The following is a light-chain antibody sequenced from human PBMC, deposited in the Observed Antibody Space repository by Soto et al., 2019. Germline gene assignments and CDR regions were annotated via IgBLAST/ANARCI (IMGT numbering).Light chain of an antibody. CDR3: QQYNSWT. V-gene: IGKV1-5*01. J-gene: IGKJ1*01. CDR2: DAS. CDR1: QSISSW. Sequence: DIQMTQSPSTLSASVGDRVTITCRASQSISSWLAWYQQKPGKAPKLLIYDASSLESGVPSRFSGSGSGTEFTLTISSLQPDDFATYYCQQYNSWTFGQGTKADIK.